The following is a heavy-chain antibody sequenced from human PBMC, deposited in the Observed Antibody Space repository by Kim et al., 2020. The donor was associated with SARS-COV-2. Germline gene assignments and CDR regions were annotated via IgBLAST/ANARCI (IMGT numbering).Heavy chain of an antibody. CDR1: GGSISSGGYY. V-gene: IGHV4-31*03. CDR2: IYYSGST. J-gene: IGHJ4*02. D-gene: IGHD5-18*01. Sequence: SETLSLTCTVSGGSISSGGYYWSWIRQHPGKGLEWIGYIYYSGSTYYNPSLKSRVTISVDTSKNQFSLKLSSVTAADTAVYYCARGADTAMVYPIFDYWGQGTLVTVSS. CDR3: ARGADTAMVYPIFDY.